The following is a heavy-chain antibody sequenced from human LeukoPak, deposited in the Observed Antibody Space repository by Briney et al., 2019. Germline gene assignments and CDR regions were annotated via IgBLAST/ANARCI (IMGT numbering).Heavy chain of an antibody. J-gene: IGHJ3*02. Sequence: SETLSLICTVSGGSISSYYWSWIRQPPGKGLEWIGYIYYSGSTNYNPSLKSRVTISVDTSKNQFSLKLSSVTAADTAVYYCARLPAARLISGAFDIWGQGTMVTVSS. CDR3: ARLPAARLISGAFDI. CDR1: GGSISSYY. V-gene: IGHV4-59*08. CDR2: IYYSGST. D-gene: IGHD1-20*01.